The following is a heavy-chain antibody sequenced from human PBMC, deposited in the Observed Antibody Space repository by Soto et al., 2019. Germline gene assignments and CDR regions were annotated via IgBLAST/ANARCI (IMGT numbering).Heavy chain of an antibody. V-gene: IGHV4-31*03. CDR1: GGSISSGGYY. CDR2: IYYSGST. D-gene: IGHD3-16*02. CDR3: ARALSMIIFGGVIVPYYFDY. J-gene: IGHJ4*02. Sequence: SETLSLTCTVSGGSISSGGYYWSWIRQHPGKGLEWIGYIYYSGSTYYNPSLKSRVTISVDTSKNQFSLKLSSVTAADTAVYYCARALSMIIFGGVIVPYYFDYWGQGTLVTVSS.